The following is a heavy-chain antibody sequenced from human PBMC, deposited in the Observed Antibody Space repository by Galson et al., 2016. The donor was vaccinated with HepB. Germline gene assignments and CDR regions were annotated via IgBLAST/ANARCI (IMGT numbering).Heavy chain of an antibody. V-gene: IGHV3-30*18. J-gene: IGHJ6*02. CDR1: GFTFSTYG. Sequence: SLRLSCAASGFTFSTYGMHWVRQAPGKGLEWVAFISYDGSSEYSADSVKGRFTISRDNSKNTLYLQMNSLRVEDTAVYYCAKDLPPYYDSWTPWGMDVWGQGTTVTVSS. D-gene: IGHD3-3*01. CDR2: ISYDGSSE. CDR3: AKDLPPYYDSWTPWGMDV.